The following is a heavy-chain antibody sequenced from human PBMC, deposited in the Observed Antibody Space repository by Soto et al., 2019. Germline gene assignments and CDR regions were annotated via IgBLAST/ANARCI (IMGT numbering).Heavy chain of an antibody. CDR3: AKVFSGWYYFDY. Sequence: EVQLLESVGGLVQPGGSLRLSCAASGFTFSSYAMSWVRQAPGKGLEWVSAISGSGGSTYYADSVKGRFTISRDNSKNTLYLQMNSLRAEDTAVYYCAKVFSGWYYFDYWGQGTLVTVSS. CDR1: GFTFSSYA. V-gene: IGHV3-23*01. J-gene: IGHJ4*02. D-gene: IGHD6-19*01. CDR2: ISGSGGST.